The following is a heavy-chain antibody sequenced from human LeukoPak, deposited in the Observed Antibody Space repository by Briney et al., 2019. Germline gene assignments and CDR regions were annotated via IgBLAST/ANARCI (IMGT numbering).Heavy chain of an antibody. J-gene: IGHJ3*02. V-gene: IGHV1-69*04. CDR2: IIPILGIA. CDR3: ARSDDYGDYGQRKAIDI. D-gene: IGHD4-17*01. CDR1: GGTFSSYA. Sequence: SVKVSCKASGGTFSSYAISWVRQAPGQGIEWMGRIIPILGIANYAQKFQGRVTITADKSTSTAYMELSSLRSEDTAVYYCARSDDYGDYGQRKAIDIWGQGTMVTVSS.